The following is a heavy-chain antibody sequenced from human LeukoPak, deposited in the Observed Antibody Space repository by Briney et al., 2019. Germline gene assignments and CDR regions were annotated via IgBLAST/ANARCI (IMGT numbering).Heavy chain of an antibody. D-gene: IGHD5-24*01. J-gene: IGHJ4*02. CDR2: ISYDGSNK. Sequence: PGGSLRLSCAASGFTFSSYGTHWVRQAPGKGLEWVAVISYDGSNKYYADSVKGRFTISRDNSKNTLYLQMNSLRAEDTAVYYCAREMAYNPDYFDYWGQGTLVTVSS. V-gene: IGHV3-30*03. CDR1: GFTFSSYG. CDR3: AREMAYNPDYFDY.